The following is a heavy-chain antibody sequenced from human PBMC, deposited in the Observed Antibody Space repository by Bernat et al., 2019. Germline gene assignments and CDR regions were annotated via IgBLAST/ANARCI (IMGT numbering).Heavy chain of an antibody. Sequence: EVQLLESGGGLVQPGGSLRLSCSAAGFTFSFFAMGCVRQSPGKGLEWVSGISSTSDRTDYADSVKGRFTVSRDNSKNTLYLQMNSLRAEDTAIYYCAKDGLRVSAYWYFDLWGRGALVTVSS. CDR2: ISSTSDRT. J-gene: IGHJ2*01. D-gene: IGHD4/OR15-4a*01. V-gene: IGHV3-23*01. CDR3: AKDGLRVSAYWYFDL. CDR1: GFTFSFFA.